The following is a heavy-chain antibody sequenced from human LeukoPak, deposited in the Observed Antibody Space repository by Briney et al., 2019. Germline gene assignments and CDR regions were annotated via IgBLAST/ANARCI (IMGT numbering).Heavy chain of an antibody. Sequence: PGGSLRLSCAASGFTFSNAWMSWVRQAPGKGLEWVGRIKSKTDGGTTDYAAPVKGRFTISRDDSKNTLYLQMNSLKTEDTAVYYCFGSKIQTTVTTSYYYHYWGQGTLVTISS. CDR3: FGSKIQTTVTTSYYYHY. D-gene: IGHD4-17*01. J-gene: IGHJ4*02. CDR2: IKSKTDGGTT. V-gene: IGHV3-15*01. CDR1: GFTFSNAW.